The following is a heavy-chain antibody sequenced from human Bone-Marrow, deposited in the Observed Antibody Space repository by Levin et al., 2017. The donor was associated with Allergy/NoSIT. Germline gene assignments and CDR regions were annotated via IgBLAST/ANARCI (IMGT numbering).Heavy chain of an antibody. J-gene: IGHJ4*02. CDR3: ARTYYDFWSGYYPPRW. Sequence: SETLSLTCAVYGGSFSGYYWSWIRQPPGKGLEWIGEINHSGSTNYNPSLKSRVTISVDTSKNQFSLKLSSVTAADTAVYYCARTYYDFWSGYYPPRWWGQGTLVTVSS. V-gene: IGHV4-34*01. CDR2: INHSGST. CDR1: GGSFSGYY. D-gene: IGHD3-3*01.